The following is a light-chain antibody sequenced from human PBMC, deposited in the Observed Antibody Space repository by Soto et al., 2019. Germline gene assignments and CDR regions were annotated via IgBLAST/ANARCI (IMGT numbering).Light chain of an antibody. CDR2: GAF. CDR1: QSAGTN. V-gene: IGKV3-15*01. J-gene: IGKJ5*01. Sequence: IVMTQSAATVTVSPGERATLSCRAGQSAGTNLAWYQQKPGQAPRLLIHGAFTRATGIPARFSGSGSGTEFTLTISSLQSEDFAVFYCQQYNQWPITFGQGTRLEIK. CDR3: QQYNQWPIT.